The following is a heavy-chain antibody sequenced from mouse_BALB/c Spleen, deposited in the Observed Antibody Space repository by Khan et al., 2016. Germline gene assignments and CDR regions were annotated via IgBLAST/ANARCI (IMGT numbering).Heavy chain of an antibody. J-gene: IGHJ1*01. CDR3: ARRGGNYWYFDV. D-gene: IGHD1-1*01. V-gene: IGHV1-9*01. Sequence: QVQLKESGAELMKPGASVKISCKATDYTFSSYWIEWVKQRPGHGLEWIGAILPGSGRTNYNEKFKGKATFTAETSSNTAYMQLSSLTSEDSAVYYCARRGGNYWYFDVWGAGTTVTVSS. CDR2: ILPGSGRT. CDR1: DYTFSSYW.